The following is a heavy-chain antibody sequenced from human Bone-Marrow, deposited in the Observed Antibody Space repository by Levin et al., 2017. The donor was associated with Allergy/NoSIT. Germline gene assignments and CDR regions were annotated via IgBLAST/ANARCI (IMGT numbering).Heavy chain of an antibody. D-gene: IGHD4-23*01. CDR1: GGSISSSY. J-gene: IGHJ4*02. CDR2: IYYSGST. Sequence: SQTLSLTCTVSGGSISSSYWSWIRQPPGKGLEWIGYIYYSGSTNYNPSLKSRVTISVDTSKNQFSLKLSSVTAADTAVYYCASFYGGNSRVGEGFDYWGQGTLVTVSS. V-gene: IGHV4-59*01. CDR3: ASFYGGNSRVGEGFDY.